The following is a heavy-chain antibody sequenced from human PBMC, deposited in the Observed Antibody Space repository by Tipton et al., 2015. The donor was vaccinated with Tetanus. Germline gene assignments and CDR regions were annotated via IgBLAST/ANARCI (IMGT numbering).Heavy chain of an antibody. D-gene: IGHD6-19*01. CDR1: GFTFGDHA. CDR3: SRVARFLAVASPYWCFDL. J-gene: IGHJ2*01. V-gene: IGHV3-49*03. CDR2: IRHIPYGGTT. Sequence: SLRLSCTASGFTFGDHAMSWFRQAPGKGLEWVGFIRHIPYGGTTEYAASVKGRFIISRDDSKDISYLQMSSLKTEDTAVYYCSRVARFLAVASPYWCFDLWGRGTLVTVSS.